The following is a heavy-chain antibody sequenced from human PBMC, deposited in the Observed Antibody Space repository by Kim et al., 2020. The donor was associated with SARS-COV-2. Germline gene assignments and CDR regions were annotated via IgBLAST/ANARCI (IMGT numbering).Heavy chain of an antibody. D-gene: IGHD6-19*01. Sequence: ASVKVSCKASGYTFTSYDINWVRQATGQGLEWMGWMNPNSVNTGYAQKFQGRVTMTRNTSISTAYMELSSLRSEDTAVYYCARRAEQWLVSDDYWGQGTLVTVSS. CDR3: ARRAEQWLVSDDY. CDR1: GYTFTSYD. J-gene: IGHJ4*02. CDR2: MNPNSVNT. V-gene: IGHV1-8*01.